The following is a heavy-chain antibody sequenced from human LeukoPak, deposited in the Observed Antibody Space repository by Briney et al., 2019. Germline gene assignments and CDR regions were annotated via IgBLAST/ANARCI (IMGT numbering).Heavy chain of an antibody. CDR1: GFSFSSYT. J-gene: IGHJ4*02. D-gene: IGHD3-10*01. CDR3: AKELWFGDDFDY. V-gene: IGHV3-23*01. CDR2: ISGGGDTT. Sequence: GGSLRLSCSASGFSFSSYTMTWVRQAPGKGPEWVSIISGGGDTTFYTDSVKGRFTISRDNSKNTLYLQMNSLRAEDTAVYYCAKELWFGDDFDYWGQGTLVTVSS.